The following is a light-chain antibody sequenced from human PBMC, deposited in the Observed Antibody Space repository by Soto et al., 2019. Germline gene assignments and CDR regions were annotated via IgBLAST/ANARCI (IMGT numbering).Light chain of an antibody. CDR3: QQYNNWPPWT. V-gene: IGKV3D-15*01. CDR2: GAS. CDR1: QSVSSN. J-gene: IGKJ1*01. Sequence: IVMPQSPATLSVSPGERATLSCRASQSVSSNLAWYQQKPGQAPRLLIYGASTRATGIPERFSGSGSGTEFTLTISSLQSEDFAVYYCQQYNNWPPWTFGQGGKVDIK.